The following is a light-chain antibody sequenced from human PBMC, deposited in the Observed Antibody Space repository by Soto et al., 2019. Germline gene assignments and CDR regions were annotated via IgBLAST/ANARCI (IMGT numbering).Light chain of an antibody. CDR2: DAS. J-gene: IGKJ5*01. CDR1: QDISNS. V-gene: IGKV1-33*01. Sequence: EMEMTQSPASLSASVGDRATISCQASQDISNSLNWYQQKPGRAPKLLIYDASNLDTGVPARFSGSGSGTDFTFTISSLEPEDIATYYCQHRHSLPPTFGQGTRLEIK. CDR3: QHRHSLPPT.